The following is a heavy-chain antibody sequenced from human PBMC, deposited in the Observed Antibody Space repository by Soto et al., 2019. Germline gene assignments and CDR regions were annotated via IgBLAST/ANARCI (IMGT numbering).Heavy chain of an antibody. CDR3: ARMESFGSLNWFDP. CDR1: GYTFTNND. V-gene: IGHV1-8*01. J-gene: IGHJ5*02. CDR2: MNPGSGDT. D-gene: IGHD5-18*01. Sequence: ASVKVSCQGSGYTFTNNDVSWVRQATGQGLEWMGWMNPGSGDTGYAQKFQGRVTMTRDIYIATAYMELNSLTSEDTAIYYCARMESFGSLNWFDPWGQGTLVTVSS.